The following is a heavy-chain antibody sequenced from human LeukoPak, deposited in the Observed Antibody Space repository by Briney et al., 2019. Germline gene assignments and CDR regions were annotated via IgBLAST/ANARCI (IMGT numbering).Heavy chain of an antibody. CDR2: ISYDGSNK. CDR3: AKVGTSIAAAGEFDY. D-gene: IGHD6-13*01. CDR1: GFTFSSYG. Sequence: SGRSLRLSCSASGFTFSSYGMHWVRQAPGKGLEWVAVISYDGSNKYYADSVKGRFTISRDNSKNTLYLQMNSLRAEDTAVYYCAKVGTSIAAAGEFDYWGQGTLVTVSS. V-gene: IGHV3-30*18. J-gene: IGHJ4*02.